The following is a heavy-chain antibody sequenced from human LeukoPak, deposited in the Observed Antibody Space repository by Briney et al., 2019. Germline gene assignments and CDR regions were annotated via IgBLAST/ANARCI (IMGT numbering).Heavy chain of an antibody. CDR2: ISSSSTYI. Sequence: GGSLRLSCAASGFAFSTYSMNWVRQAPGKGLEWVSSISSSSTYIYYADSVKGRFTISRDNAKNSLFLQMNSLRAEDTAVYYCARFALKTPPTDWGQGTLVTVSS. V-gene: IGHV3-21*01. CDR3: ARFALKTPPTD. CDR1: GFAFSTYS. J-gene: IGHJ4*02.